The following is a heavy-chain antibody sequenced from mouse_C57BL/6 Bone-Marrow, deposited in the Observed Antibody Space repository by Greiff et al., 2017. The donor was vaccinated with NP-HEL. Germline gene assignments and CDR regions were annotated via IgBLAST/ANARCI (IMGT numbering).Heavy chain of an antibody. J-gene: IGHJ4*01. V-gene: IGHV3-6*01. CDR1: SYSITSGYF. CDR3: AREGGFQMDY. CDR2: ISYDGSN. Sequence: DVKLQESGPGLVKPSQSLSLTCSVTSYSITSGYFWNWLRPFPGNKLEWMGFISYDGSNTYNPSLKNRISFTRDTSKNQFFLKLNAVTTEYTATYYCAREGGFQMDYWGQGTSVTVSS.